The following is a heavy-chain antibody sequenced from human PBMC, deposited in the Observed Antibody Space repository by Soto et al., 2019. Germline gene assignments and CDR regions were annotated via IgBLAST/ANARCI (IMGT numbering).Heavy chain of an antibody. CDR2: TSYDGSHK. V-gene: IGHV3-30*18. CDR3: AKDHGGRRPAYSSSWYFDY. J-gene: IGHJ4*02. Sequence: GGSLRLSCAAPGFTFSSYGTHWVRQAPGKGLEWVAGTSYDGSHKYYADSVKGRFTISRDNSKNTLYLQMNSLRAEDTAVYYCAKDHGGRRPAYSSSWYFDYWGQGTQVTVSS. D-gene: IGHD6-13*01. CDR1: GFTFSSYG.